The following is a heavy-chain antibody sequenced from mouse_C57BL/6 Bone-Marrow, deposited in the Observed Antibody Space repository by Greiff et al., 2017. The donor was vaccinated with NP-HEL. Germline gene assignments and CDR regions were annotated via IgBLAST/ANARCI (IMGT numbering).Heavy chain of an antibody. CDR1: GFSFNTYA. V-gene: IGHV10-1*01. J-gene: IGHJ4*01. Sequence: EVKLVESGGGLVQPKGSLKLSCAASGFSFNTYAMNWVRQAPGKGLEWVARIRSKSNNYATYYADSVKDRFTISRDDSESMLYLQMNNLKTEDTAMYYCVRRDLLHAMDYWGQGTSVTVSS. CDR3: VRRDLLHAMDY. CDR2: IRSKSNNYAT. D-gene: IGHD2-10*01.